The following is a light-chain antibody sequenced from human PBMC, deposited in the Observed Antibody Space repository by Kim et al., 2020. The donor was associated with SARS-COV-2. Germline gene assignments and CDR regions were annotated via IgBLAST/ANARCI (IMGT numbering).Light chain of an antibody. CDR1: SSNIGAGYD. J-gene: IGLJ2*01. Sequence: QSVLTKPPSVSGAPGQRVTISCTGSSSNIGAGYDVHWYQQLPGTAPKLLIYDNSNRPSGVPDRFSGSKSGTSASLAITGLQAEDEADYYCQSYDSSLSGVVFGGGTQLTVL. V-gene: IGLV1-40*01. CDR3: QSYDSSLSGVV. CDR2: DNS.